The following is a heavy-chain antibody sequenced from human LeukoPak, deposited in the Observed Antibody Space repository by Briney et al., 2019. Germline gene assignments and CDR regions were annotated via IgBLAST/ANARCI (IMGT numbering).Heavy chain of an antibody. CDR2: IYTSGST. J-gene: IGHJ4*02. CDR3: ARAGGSVGWYGTIDS. V-gene: IGHV4-4*07. CDR1: GGSISSYY. Sequence: SETLSLTCTVSGGSISSYYWSWIRQPAGKGLEWIGRIYTSGSTNYNPSLKSRVTISADTSKHQFSLRLTSVTAADTAVYYCARAGGSVGWYGTIDSWGQGTLVTVSS. D-gene: IGHD6-19*01.